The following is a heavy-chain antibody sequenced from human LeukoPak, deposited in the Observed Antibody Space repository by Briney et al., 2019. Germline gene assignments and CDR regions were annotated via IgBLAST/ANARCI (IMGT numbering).Heavy chain of an antibody. J-gene: IGHJ4*02. CDR1: GFTFSNAW. V-gene: IGHV3-15*01. Sequence: GGSLRLSCAASGFTFSNAWMSWVRQAPGKGLEWVGRIKSKTDGGTTDYAAPVKGRFTISRDDSKNTLYLRMNSLKTEDTAVYYCTTSGYYYDSSGYYYLDYWGQGTLVTVSS. D-gene: IGHD3-22*01. CDR3: TTSGYYYDSSGYYYLDY. CDR2: IKSKTDGGTT.